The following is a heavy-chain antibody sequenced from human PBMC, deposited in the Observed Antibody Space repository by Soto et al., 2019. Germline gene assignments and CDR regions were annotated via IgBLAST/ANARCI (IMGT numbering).Heavy chain of an antibody. V-gene: IGHV4-59*08. J-gene: IGHJ6*03. Sequence: SETLSLTCTVSGGSISSYYWSWIRQPPGKGLEWIGYIYYSGSTNYNPSLKSRVTISVDTSKNQFSLKLSSVTAADTAVYYCARHRYYDFWSGYEEYYYYYMDVWGKGTTVTVSS. CDR2: IYYSGST. CDR1: GGSISSYY. D-gene: IGHD3-3*01. CDR3: ARHRYYDFWSGYEEYYYYYMDV.